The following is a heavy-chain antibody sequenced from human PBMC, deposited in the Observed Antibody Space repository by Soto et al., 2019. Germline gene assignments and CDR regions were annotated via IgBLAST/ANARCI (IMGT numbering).Heavy chain of an antibody. V-gene: IGHV1-46*01. J-gene: IGHJ5*02. CDR1: GYSFTSYY. CDR2: INPSVGST. Sequence: QVQLVQSGAEVKKPGASVKVSCKASGYSFTSYYMYWVRQAPGQGLEWVGVINPSVGSTNYAQKFQGRVTMTMDTSTSTVYMELSSLRSEDTAMYYCARDQAGSPHWFDPWGQGTLVTVSS. CDR3: ARDQAGSPHWFDP.